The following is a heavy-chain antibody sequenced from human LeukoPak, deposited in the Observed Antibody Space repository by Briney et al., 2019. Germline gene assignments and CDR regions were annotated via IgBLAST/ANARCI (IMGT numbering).Heavy chain of an antibody. D-gene: IGHD5-12*01. Sequence: GGSLRLSCVVSGFTFSTTGMNWVRQAPGKGLEWVSYIPGGSGTIHYADSVKGRFTIARDNAKNSLYLQMNSLRAEDTAVYYCARLMIVATIGDYWGQGALVTVSS. CDR1: GFTFSTTG. CDR3: ARLMIVATIGDY. J-gene: IGHJ4*02. CDR2: IPGGSGTI. V-gene: IGHV3-48*04.